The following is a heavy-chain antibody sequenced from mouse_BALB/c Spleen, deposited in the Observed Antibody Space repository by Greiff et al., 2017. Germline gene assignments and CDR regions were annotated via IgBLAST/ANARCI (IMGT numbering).Heavy chain of an antibody. D-gene: IGHD1-2*01. Sequence: EVKLVESGPGLVKPSQSLSLTCTVTGYSITSDYAWNWIRQFPGNKLEWMGYISYSGSTSYNPSLKSRISITRDTSKNQFFLQLNSVTTEDTATYYCARSGIYYGYDYWGQGTTLTVSS. CDR2: ISYSGST. J-gene: IGHJ2*01. CDR3: ARSGIYYGYDY. V-gene: IGHV3-2*02. CDR1: GYSITSDYA.